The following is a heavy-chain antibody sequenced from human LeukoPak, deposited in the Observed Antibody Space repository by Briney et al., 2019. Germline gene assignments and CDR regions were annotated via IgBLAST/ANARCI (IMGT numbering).Heavy chain of an antibody. D-gene: IGHD6-13*01. V-gene: IGHV1-46*01. J-gene: IGHJ6*02. CDR3: AGEYSSSWYYYYYGMDV. CDR1: GYTFTSYY. Sequence: ASVKVSCKASGYTFTSYYMHWVRQAPGQGLEWMGIINPSGGSTSYAQKFQGRVTMTRDTSTSTVYMELSSLRSEDTAVYYCAGEYSSSWYYYYYGMDVWGQGTTVTVSS. CDR2: INPSGGST.